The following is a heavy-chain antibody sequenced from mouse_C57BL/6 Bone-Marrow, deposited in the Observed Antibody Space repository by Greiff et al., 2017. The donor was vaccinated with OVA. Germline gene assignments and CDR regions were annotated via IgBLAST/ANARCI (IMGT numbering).Heavy chain of an antibody. V-gene: IGHV1-64*01. CDR1: GYTFTSYW. Sequence: QVQLQQPGAELVKPGASVKLSCKASGYTFTSYWMHWVKQRPGQGLEWIGMIHPNSGGTNYNEKFKGKATLTADKSSSTAYMQLSSLTSEDSAVYFCARPYYGSSYYYAMDYWGQGTSVTVSS. D-gene: IGHD1-1*01. CDR2: IHPNSGGT. J-gene: IGHJ4*01. CDR3: ARPYYGSSYYYAMDY.